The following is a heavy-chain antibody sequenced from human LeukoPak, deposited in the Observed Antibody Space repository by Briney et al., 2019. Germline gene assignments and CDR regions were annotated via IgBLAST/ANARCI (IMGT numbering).Heavy chain of an antibody. CDR3: ARDSAVAGSVNWFDP. D-gene: IGHD6-19*01. CDR2: IYSGGST. Sequence: PGGSLRLSCAASGFTVSSNYMSWVRQAPGKGLEWVSVIYSGGSTYYADSVKGRFTISRDNSKNTLYLQMNSLRAEDTAVYYCARDSAVAGSVNWFDPWGQGTLVTVSS. V-gene: IGHV3-66*02. J-gene: IGHJ5*02. CDR1: GFTVSSNY.